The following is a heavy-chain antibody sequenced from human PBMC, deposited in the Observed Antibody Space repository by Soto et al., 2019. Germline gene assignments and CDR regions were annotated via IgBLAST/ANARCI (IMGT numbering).Heavy chain of an antibody. J-gene: IGHJ6*02. V-gene: IGHV3-21*01. D-gene: IGHD6-19*01. CDR2: ISSSSSYI. CDR3: ARVAVADPYYYYGMDV. Sequence: GGSLRLSCAASGFTFSSYSMNWVRQAPGKGLEWVSSISSSSSYIYNADSVKGRFTISGDNAKNSLYLQMNSLRAEATAVYYCARVAVADPYYYYGMDVWGQGTTVTVSS. CDR1: GFTFSSYS.